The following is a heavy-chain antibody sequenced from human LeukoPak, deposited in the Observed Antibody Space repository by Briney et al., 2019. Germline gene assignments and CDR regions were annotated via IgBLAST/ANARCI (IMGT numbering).Heavy chain of an antibody. D-gene: IGHD6-19*01. CDR1: GDSVSSNSAV. CDR3: AAEGGTAEAAFDY. J-gene: IGHJ4*02. Sequence: SQTLSLTCALSGDSVSSNSAVWNWIRQSPSRGLEWLGRTYYRSRWKNDYAVSVKGRITINPDTSKTQFSLLLNSVTPEDTAVYYCAAEGGTAEAAFDYWGQGTHVTVSS. CDR2: TYYRSRWKN. V-gene: IGHV6-1*01.